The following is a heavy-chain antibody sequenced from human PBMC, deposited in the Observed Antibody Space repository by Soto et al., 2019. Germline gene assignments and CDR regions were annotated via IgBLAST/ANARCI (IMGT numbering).Heavy chain of an antibody. J-gene: IGHJ3*02. Sequence: GGSLRLSCAASGFTFSSYGMHWVRQAPGKGLEWVAVIWYDGSNKYYADSVKGRFTISRENAKNSLYLQMSILRVEDTAVYYCARGDYYDVSGPFSDAFDIWGQGTMVTVSS. CDR2: IWYDGSNK. D-gene: IGHD3-22*01. CDR3: ARGDYYDVSGPFSDAFDI. CDR1: GFTFSSYG. V-gene: IGHV3-33*03.